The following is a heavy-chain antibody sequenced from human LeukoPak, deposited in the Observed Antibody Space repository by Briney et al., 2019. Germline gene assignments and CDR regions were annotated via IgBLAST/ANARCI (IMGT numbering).Heavy chain of an antibody. Sequence: SETLSLTCAVHGGSFSGYYWIWIRQPPGKGLEWIGEINHSGSTNYNPSLKSRVTISVDTSKNQFSLRLSSVTAADTAVYYCARAPEYGWFGELLHPYYYYYYMDVWGKGTTVTISS. CDR3: ARAPEYGWFGELLHPYYYYYYMDV. D-gene: IGHD3-10*01. J-gene: IGHJ6*03. CDR2: INHSGST. V-gene: IGHV4-34*01. CDR1: GGSFSGYY.